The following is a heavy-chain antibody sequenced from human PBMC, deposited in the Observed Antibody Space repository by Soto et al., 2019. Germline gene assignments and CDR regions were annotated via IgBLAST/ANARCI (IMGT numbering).Heavy chain of an antibody. D-gene: IGHD3-9*01. CDR1: GFTFTSYG. CDR3: ARHVGLDSDDFFAY. CDR2: IRGDGGQT. Sequence: PGGSLRLSCTASGFTFTSYGMGWVRQAPGKGLQWVSTIRGDGGQTHYTDSVKGRFSISRDNSKNTVYLQMDSLRAEDTAMYFCARHVGLDSDDFFAYWGQGTQVTVSS. J-gene: IGHJ4*02. V-gene: IGHV3-23*01.